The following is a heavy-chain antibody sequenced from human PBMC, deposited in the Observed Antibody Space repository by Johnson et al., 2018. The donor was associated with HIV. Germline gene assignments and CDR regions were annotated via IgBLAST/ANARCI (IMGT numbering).Heavy chain of an antibody. V-gene: IGHV3-30*19. CDR3: ARDSYKLELPLGAFDI. CDR2: ISYDGSNK. CDR1: GFTFRSYG. J-gene: IGHJ3*02. Sequence: QVQLLESGGGVVQPGGSLRLSCAASGFTFRSYGMHLVRQAPGKGLEWVAVISYDGSNKYYADSVKGRFTISRDNSKNTLYLQMNSLRAEDTAVYYCARDSYKLELPLGAFDIWGQGTMVTVSS. D-gene: IGHD1-7*01.